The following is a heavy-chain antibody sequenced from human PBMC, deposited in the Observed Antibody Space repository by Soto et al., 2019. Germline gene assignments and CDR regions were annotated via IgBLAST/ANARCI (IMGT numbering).Heavy chain of an antibody. D-gene: IGHD1-26*01. CDR3: AKKYRGTYPFDY. V-gene: IGHV3-30*18. Sequence: QMNLVESGGGVVQPGRSLRLSCAASGFVFSDYGMHWVRQAPGKGLEWVALITNDGNNEYYRESVKGRFSISRGRSTNTVDLLMNSLRPEDTGVYYCAKKYRGTYPFDYWGQGTLVTVSS. CDR2: ITNDGNNE. J-gene: IGHJ4*02. CDR1: GFVFSDYG.